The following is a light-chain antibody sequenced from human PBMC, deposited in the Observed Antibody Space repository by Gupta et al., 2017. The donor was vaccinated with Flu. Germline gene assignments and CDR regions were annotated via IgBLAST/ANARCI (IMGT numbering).Light chain of an antibody. J-gene: IGKJ2*01. CDR3: QQRRKWLLT. V-gene: IGKV3-11*01. Sequence: DIVLTQSPATLSLSPGERATLSCRASQSVSSYVAWYQQKPGQAPRLLIYDASNRATGIPARFSGSGSGTDFTLTISSLEPEDFAVYYCQQRRKWLLTFGQGTKLEIK. CDR2: DAS. CDR1: QSVSSY.